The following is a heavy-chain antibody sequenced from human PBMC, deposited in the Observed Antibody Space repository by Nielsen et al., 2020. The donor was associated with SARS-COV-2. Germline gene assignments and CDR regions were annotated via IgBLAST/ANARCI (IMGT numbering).Heavy chain of an antibody. V-gene: IGHV3-13*01. J-gene: IGHJ6*02. Sequence: LKISCAASGCTFNNYDMHWVRQATGKGLEWVSAIGTGGDTFYPGSVKGRFTISRENAKNSLYLQMNSLRAGDTAVYYCARAGALSSSWYSMDFWGQGTTVTVSS. CDR2: IGTGGDT. CDR3: ARAGALSSSWYSMDF. D-gene: IGHD6-13*01. CDR1: GCTFNNYD.